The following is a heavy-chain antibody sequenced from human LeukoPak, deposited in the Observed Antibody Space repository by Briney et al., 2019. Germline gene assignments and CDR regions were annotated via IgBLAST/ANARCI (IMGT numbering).Heavy chain of an antibody. V-gene: IGHV3-53*01. CDR2: IYRGGNT. Sequence: GGSLRLSCGTSGFTVSTTYMGWLRQAPGKGLEWVSVIYRGGNTDYADSVKGRFTLSRDNSKNTVFLQMNNLRAEDSAIYYCATPSPFKSGYWKFDYWGQGALVTVSS. D-gene: IGHD3-3*01. J-gene: IGHJ4*02. CDR3: ATPSPFKSGYWKFDY. CDR1: GFTVSTTY.